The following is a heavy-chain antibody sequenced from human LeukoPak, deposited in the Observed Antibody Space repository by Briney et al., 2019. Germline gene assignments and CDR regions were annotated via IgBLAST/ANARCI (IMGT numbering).Heavy chain of an antibody. V-gene: IGHV3-30*03. CDR2: ISYDGSNK. Sequence: GGSLRLSCAASGFTFSSYGMHWVRQAPGKGLEWVAVISYDGSNKYYADSVKGRFTISRDNSKNTLYLQMSSLRAEDTAVYYCAALYGDYGAFDIWGQGTMVTVSS. D-gene: IGHD4-17*01. CDR3: AALYGDYGAFDI. CDR1: GFTFSSYG. J-gene: IGHJ3*02.